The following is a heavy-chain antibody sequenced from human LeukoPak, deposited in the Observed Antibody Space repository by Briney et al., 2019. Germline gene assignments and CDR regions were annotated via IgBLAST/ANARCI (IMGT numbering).Heavy chain of an antibody. Sequence: VASVKVSCKVSGYTLTELSMHWVRQAPGKGLEWMGGFDPEDGETIYAQKFQGRVTITADESTSTAYMELSSLRSEDTAVYYCARGLEYSSGWSNWFDPWGQGTLVTVSS. D-gene: IGHD6-19*01. CDR2: FDPEDGET. CDR1: GYTLTELS. V-gene: IGHV1-24*01. CDR3: ARGLEYSSGWSNWFDP. J-gene: IGHJ5*02.